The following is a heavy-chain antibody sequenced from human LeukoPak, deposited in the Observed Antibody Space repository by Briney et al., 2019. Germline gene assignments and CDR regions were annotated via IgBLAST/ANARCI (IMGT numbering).Heavy chain of an antibody. CDR3: ARETPSYYYGSGSFDY. Sequence: PSETLSLTCTVSGGSISSSSYYWGWIRQPPGKGLEWIGYIYYSGSTNYNPSLKSRVTISVDTSKNQFSLKLSSVTAADTAVYYCARETPSYYYGSGSFDYWGQGTLVTVSS. J-gene: IGHJ4*02. CDR1: GGSISSSSYY. CDR2: IYYSGST. D-gene: IGHD3-10*01. V-gene: IGHV4-61*01.